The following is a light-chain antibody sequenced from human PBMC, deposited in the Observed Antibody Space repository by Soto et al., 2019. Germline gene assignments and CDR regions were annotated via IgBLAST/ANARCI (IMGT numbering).Light chain of an antibody. CDR1: PSVSSSY. J-gene: IGKJ1*01. CDR2: CAS. Sequence: EIVLTQSPGTLSLSPGEIATPSCRASPSVSSSYLAWYQQKLGQAPMLLIDCASSMTTGIPDRFSGSASGTDFSLTISRLEPANFALYYYQQYDSSSAWTFGQRTNVEIK. V-gene: IGKV3-20*01. CDR3: QQYDSSSAWT.